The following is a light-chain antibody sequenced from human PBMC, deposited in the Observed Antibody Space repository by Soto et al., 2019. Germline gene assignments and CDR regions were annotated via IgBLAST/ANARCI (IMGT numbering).Light chain of an antibody. J-gene: IGKJ1*01. CDR2: DAS. Sequence: EIVLTQSPATLSLSPGERATLSCRASQSVSSYLAWYQQKPGQAPRLLIYDASNRATGIPARFSGSGSGTDFTLTSSSLDPEDFAVYYCQQRSNWSTFGQGTKVEIK. V-gene: IGKV3-11*01. CDR3: QQRSNWST. CDR1: QSVSSY.